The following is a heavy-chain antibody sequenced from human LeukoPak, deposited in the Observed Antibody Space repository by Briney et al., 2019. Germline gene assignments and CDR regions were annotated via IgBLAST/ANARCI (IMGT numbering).Heavy chain of an antibody. V-gene: IGHV3-74*01. Sequence: PGGSLRLSCAVSGFTFNTYYMHWVRQAPGRGLVWVSRINSDGSSTLYADSVKGRFTISRDNAKNTLYLQMNSLRAEDTAVYYCAREGWPYCSSTSCYRGSFDYWGQGTLVTVSS. CDR1: GFTFNTYY. D-gene: IGHD2-2*02. CDR2: INSDGSST. CDR3: AREGWPYCSSTSCYRGSFDY. J-gene: IGHJ4*02.